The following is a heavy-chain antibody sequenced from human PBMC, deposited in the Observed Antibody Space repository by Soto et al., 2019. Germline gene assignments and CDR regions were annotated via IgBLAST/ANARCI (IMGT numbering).Heavy chain of an antibody. J-gene: IGHJ6*03. CDR3: ARVEAAPPYYFPWDYYYYYYMDV. CDR1: GFTFSSYS. Sequence: GGSLRLSCAASGFTFSSYSMNWVRQAPGKGLEWVSSISSSSSYIYYADSVKGRFTISRDNAKNSLYLQMNSLRAEDTAVYYCARVEAAPPYYFPWDYYYYYYMDVWGKGTTVTVSS. V-gene: IGHV3-21*01. D-gene: IGHD3-10*01. CDR2: ISSSSSYI.